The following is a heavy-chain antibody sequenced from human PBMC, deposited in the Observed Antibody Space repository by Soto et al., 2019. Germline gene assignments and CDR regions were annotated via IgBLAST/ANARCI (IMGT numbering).Heavy chain of an antibody. CDR3: AREDTAMVIPLDY. Sequence: QVQLVESGGGVVQPGRSLRLSCAASGFTFSSYAMHWVRQAPGKGLEWVAVISYDGSNKYYADSVKGRFTISRDNSKNTLYLQMNSLRAEDTAVYYCAREDTAMVIPLDYWGQGTLVTVSS. J-gene: IGHJ4*02. V-gene: IGHV3-30-3*01. CDR1: GFTFSSYA. CDR2: ISYDGSNK. D-gene: IGHD5-18*01.